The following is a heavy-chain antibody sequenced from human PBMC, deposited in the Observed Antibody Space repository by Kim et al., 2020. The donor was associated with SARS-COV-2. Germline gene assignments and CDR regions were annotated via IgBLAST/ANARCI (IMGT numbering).Heavy chain of an antibody. V-gene: IGHV1-3*01. J-gene: IGHJ4*02. D-gene: IGHD1-20*01. Sequence: KYSQKFQGRVTITRDTSASTAYMELSSLRSEDTAVYYCARDRRVTGSDYWGQGTLVTVSS. CDR3: ARDRRVTGSDY.